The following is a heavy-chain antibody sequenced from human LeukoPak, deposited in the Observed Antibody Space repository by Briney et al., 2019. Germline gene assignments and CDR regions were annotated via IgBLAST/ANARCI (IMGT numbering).Heavy chain of an antibody. D-gene: IGHD4-17*01. J-gene: IGHJ3*02. CDR3: AKDPNGDYVGAFDS. CDR2: ISASGDYT. Sequence: GGSLRLSCAASGFTFSAYAVIWVRQAPGKGLEWVSAISASGDYTHYADSVKGRFDISRDNSKNTVYLQMSSLRAEDAALYYCAKDPNGDYVGAFDSWGKGTTVIVSS. CDR1: GFTFSAYA. V-gene: IGHV3-23*01.